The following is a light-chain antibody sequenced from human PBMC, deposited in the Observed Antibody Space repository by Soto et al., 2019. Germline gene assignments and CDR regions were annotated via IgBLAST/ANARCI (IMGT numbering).Light chain of an antibody. CDR1: SGRSTYA. Sequence: QLVLTQSPSASASLGASVKLTCTLSSGRSTYAISWHQQQPEKGPRYLMTVNSDGSHTKGGGIPDRFSGSSSGAERYLTISSLQTEDEADYYCQTWATGVLFGGGTKLTVL. CDR2: VNSDGSH. CDR3: QTWATGVL. V-gene: IGLV4-69*01. J-gene: IGLJ2*01.